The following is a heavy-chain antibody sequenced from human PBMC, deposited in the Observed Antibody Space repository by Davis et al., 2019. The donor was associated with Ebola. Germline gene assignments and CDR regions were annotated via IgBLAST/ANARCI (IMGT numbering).Heavy chain of an antibody. J-gene: IGHJ5*02. D-gene: IGHD1-7*01. V-gene: IGHV1-8*01. Sequence: ASVKVSCKASGYTFTNYDINWVRQATGQGLEWMGWMNPNSGNTGYAQKFQGRVTMTRNTSISTAYMELSSLRSEDTAVYYCARVRGPGVELRWFDPWGQGTLVTVSS. CDR1: GYTFTNYD. CDR2: MNPNSGNT. CDR3: ARVRGPGVELRWFDP.